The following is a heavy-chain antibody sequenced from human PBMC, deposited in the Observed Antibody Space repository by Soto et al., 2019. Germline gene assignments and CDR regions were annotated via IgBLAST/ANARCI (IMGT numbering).Heavy chain of an antibody. D-gene: IGHD3-3*01. V-gene: IGHV3-33*01. J-gene: IGHJ4*02. CDR2: IWYDGSNK. CDR3: AREYIYDFWSGYYKRYFDY. CDR1: GFTFSSYG. Sequence: GGSLRLSCAASGFTFSSYGMHWVRQAPGKGLEWVAVIWYDGSNKYYADSVKGRFTISRDNSKNTLYLQMNSLRAEDTAVYYCAREYIYDFWSGYYKRYFDYWGQGTLVTVSS.